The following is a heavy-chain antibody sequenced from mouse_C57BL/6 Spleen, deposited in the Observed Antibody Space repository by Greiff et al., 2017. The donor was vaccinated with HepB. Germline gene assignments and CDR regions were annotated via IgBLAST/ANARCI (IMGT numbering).Heavy chain of an antibody. Sequence: EVQLVESGGGLVKPGGSLKLSCAASGFTFSSYAMSWVRQTPEKRLEWVATISDGGSYTYYPDNVKGRFTISRDNAKNNLYLQMSHLKSEDTAMYYCARGGYDPWYFDVWGTGTTVTVSS. J-gene: IGHJ1*03. CDR1: GFTFSSYA. D-gene: IGHD2-3*01. CDR3: ARGGYDPWYFDV. V-gene: IGHV5-4*01. CDR2: ISDGGSYT.